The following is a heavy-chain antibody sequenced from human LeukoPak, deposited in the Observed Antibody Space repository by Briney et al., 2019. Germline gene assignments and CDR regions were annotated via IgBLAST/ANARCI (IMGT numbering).Heavy chain of an antibody. J-gene: IGHJ6*03. CDR1: GFTFDDYA. CDR3: AKSPYYYYYMDV. V-gene: IGHV3-9*01. CDR2: ISWNSGTI. Sequence: GRSLRLSCAASGFTFDDYAMHWVRQAPGKGLEWVSGISWNSGTIAYADSVKGRFTISRDNSKNTLYLQMNSLRAEDTAVYYCAKSPYYYYYMDVWGKGTTVTVSS.